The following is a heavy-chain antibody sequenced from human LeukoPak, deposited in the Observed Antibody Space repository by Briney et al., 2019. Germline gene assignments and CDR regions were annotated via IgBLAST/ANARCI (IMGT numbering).Heavy chain of an antibody. CDR2: IYSGGST. D-gene: IGHD3-22*01. CDR3: ARPNYYDSSAHNMDV. Sequence: TGGSLRLSCAASGFTVSSNYMSWVRQAPGKGLEWVSVIYSGGSTYYADFVKGRFTISRDNSKNTLYLQMNSLRAEDTAVYYCARPNYYDSSAHNMDVWGKGTTVTVSS. J-gene: IGHJ6*03. CDR1: GFTVSSNY. V-gene: IGHV3-53*01.